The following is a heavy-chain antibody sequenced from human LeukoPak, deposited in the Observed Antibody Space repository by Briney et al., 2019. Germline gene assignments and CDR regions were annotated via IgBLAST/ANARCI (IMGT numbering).Heavy chain of an antibody. CDR3: ARGGRGCSSTSCSPRNPLYYYYYMDV. CDR2: IIPIFGTA. V-gene: IGHV1-69*05. CDR1: GGTFSSYA. Sequence: ASVKVSCKASGGTFSSYAISWVRQAPGQGLEWMGGIIPIFGTANYAQKFQGRVTITTDESTSTAYMELSSLRSEDTAVYYCARGGRGCSSTSCSPRNPLYYYYYMDVWGKGTTVTVSS. D-gene: IGHD2-2*01. J-gene: IGHJ6*03.